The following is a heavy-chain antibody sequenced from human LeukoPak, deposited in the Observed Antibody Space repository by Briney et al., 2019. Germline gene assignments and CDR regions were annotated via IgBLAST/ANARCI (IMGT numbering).Heavy chain of an antibody. D-gene: IGHD2-15*01. V-gene: IGHV4-59*12. Sequence: KPSETLSLTCTVSGDSISNYYWSWIRQPPGKGLEWIGSIYYSGSTYYNPSLKSRVTISVETSKNQFSLKLSSVTAADTAVYYCARSLEKDPRYFDYWGQGTLVTVSS. J-gene: IGHJ4*02. CDR3: ARSLEKDPRYFDY. CDR2: IYYSGST. CDR1: GDSISNYY.